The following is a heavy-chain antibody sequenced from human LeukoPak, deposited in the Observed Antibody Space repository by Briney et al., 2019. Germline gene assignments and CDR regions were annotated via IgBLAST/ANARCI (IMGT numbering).Heavy chain of an antibody. J-gene: IGHJ4*02. Sequence: GGSLRLSCAASGFTFSDYYMSWIRQAPGKGLEWVSYISSSSSYTDYTDSVKGRFTISRDNAKNSLNLQMNSLRAEDTAVYYCARDSGYSGYSDYWGQGALVTVSS. V-gene: IGHV3-11*05. CDR3: ARDSGYSGYSDY. CDR1: GFTFSDYY. CDR2: ISSSSSYT. D-gene: IGHD5-12*01.